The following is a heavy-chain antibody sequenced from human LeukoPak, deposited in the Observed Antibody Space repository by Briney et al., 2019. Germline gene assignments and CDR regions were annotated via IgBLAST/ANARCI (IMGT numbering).Heavy chain of an antibody. D-gene: IGHD2-21*02. CDR3: ARGNNVLVVTGCFDY. J-gene: IGHJ4*02. CDR1: GFTFSNYD. V-gene: IGHV3-30-3*01. CDR2: ISYDGNNK. Sequence: PGRSLRLSCAASGFTFSNYDMHWVRQAPGKGLEWVAVISYDGNNKDFADSVKGRFTISRDNSKNTLYLQMNSLRAEDTAVYYCARGNNVLVVTGCFDYWGQGTLVTVSS.